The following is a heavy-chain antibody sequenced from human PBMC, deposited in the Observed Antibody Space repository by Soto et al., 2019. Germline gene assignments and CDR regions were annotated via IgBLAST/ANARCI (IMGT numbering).Heavy chain of an antibody. J-gene: IGHJ4*02. CDR2: IYYSGST. V-gene: IGHV4-59*01. CDR1: GGSISSYY. D-gene: IGHD5-12*01. CDR3: ARVLATTAFDY. Sequence: SETLSLTCTVSGGSISSYYWSWIRQPPGKGLEWIGYIYYSGSTNYNPSLKSRVTISVDTSKNQFPLKLSSVTAADTAVYYCARVLATTAFDYWGQGTLVTVSS.